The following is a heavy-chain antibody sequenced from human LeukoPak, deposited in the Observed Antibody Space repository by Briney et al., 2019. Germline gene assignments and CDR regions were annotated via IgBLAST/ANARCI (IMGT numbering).Heavy chain of an antibody. J-gene: IGHJ3*02. D-gene: IGHD3-22*01. Sequence: PSETLSLTCAVYGGSFSGYYWSWIRQPPGKGLEWIGEINHSGSTNYNPSLKSRVTISVDTSKNQFSLKLSSVTAADTAVYYCARVWKISSGYPASSHMGPPSGVYAFDIWGQGTMVTVSS. V-gene: IGHV4-34*01. CDR2: INHSGST. CDR1: GGSFSGYY. CDR3: ARVWKISSGYPASSHMGPPSGVYAFDI.